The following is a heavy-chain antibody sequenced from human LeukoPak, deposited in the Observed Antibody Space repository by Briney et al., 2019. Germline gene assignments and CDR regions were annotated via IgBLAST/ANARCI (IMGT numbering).Heavy chain of an antibody. V-gene: IGHV4-59*08. D-gene: IGHD3-16*02. Sequence: SETLSLTCTVSGGSVSTYYWSWIRQPPGKGLEWIGYIYNGGSANYNPSLKSRVAISPDTSKNQSPLKLTSVTATDTAVYYCARHVRYSYVFFDYWGQGTLVTVSS. J-gene: IGHJ4*02. CDR2: IYNGGSA. CDR1: GGSVSTYY. CDR3: ARHVRYSYVFFDY.